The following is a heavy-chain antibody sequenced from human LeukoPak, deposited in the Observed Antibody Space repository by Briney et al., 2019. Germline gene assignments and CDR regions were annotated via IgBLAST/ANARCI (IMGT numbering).Heavy chain of an antibody. V-gene: IGHV1-69*06. CDR1: GGTFSTYA. CDR3: ARGVNYRDGWYSLYYMDV. CDR2: IIPIFGTA. D-gene: IGHD6-19*01. Sequence: ASVKVSCKASGGTFSTYAISWVRQAPGQGLEWVGAIIPIFGTANFAQAFQGRVTITADKSTSTAYMELSSLRSEDTAIYFCARGVNYRDGWYSLYYMDVWGKGTTVTVSS. J-gene: IGHJ6*03.